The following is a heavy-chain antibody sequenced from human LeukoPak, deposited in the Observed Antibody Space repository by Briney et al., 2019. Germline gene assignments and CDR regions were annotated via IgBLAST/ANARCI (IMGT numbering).Heavy chain of an antibody. CDR3: ARGGPYYYGSGSYEY. CDR2: INHSGST. D-gene: IGHD3-10*01. J-gene: IGHJ4*02. Sequence: LETLSLTCAVYGGSFSGYYWSWIRQPPGKGLEWIGEINHSGSTNYNPSLKSRVTISVDTSKNQFSLKLSSVTAADTAVYYCARGGPYYYGSGSYEYWGQGTLVTVSS. V-gene: IGHV4-34*01. CDR1: GGSFSGYY.